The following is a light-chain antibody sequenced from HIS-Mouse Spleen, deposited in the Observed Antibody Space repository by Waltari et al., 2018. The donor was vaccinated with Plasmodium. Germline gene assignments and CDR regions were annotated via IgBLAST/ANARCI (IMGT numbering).Light chain of an antibody. Sequence: QSALTQPPSASGSPGQSVTISCTGPTSHVVGYNYVSWYQQHPGKAPKLMIYEVSKRPSGVPDRFSGSKSGNTASLTVSGLQAEDEADYYCSSYAGSNNLVFGGGTKLTVL. V-gene: IGLV2-8*01. J-gene: IGLJ2*01. CDR2: EVS. CDR1: TSHVVGYNY. CDR3: SSYAGSNNLV.